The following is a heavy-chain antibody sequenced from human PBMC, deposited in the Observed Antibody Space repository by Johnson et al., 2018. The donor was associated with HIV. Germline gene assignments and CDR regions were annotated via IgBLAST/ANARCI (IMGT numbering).Heavy chain of an antibody. CDR3: TTGTI. J-gene: IGHJ3*02. CDR2: ISYDGSNK. V-gene: IGHV3-30-3*01. CDR1: GFTFSSYA. Sequence: VQLVESGGGVVQPGRSLRLSCAASGFTFSSYAMHWVRQAPGKGLEWVAVISYDGSNKYYADSVKGRFTISRDNSKNTLYLQMNSLRAEDTAVYYCTTGTIWGQGTMVTVSS.